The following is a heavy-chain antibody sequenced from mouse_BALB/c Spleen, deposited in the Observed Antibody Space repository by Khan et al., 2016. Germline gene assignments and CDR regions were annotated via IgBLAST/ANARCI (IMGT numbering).Heavy chain of an antibody. CDR3: ARDPYDYERFAY. Sequence: EVELVEPGGGLVKPGGYLKLSCAASGFTFSDYYISRVRQTPEKRLEWVATISDGGSYTYYPDSVQGRFTISRDNAKNNLYLQMSSLKSEDTAMYYCARDPYDYERFAYWGQGTLVTVSA. CDR1: GFTFSDYY. CDR2: ISDGGSYT. J-gene: IGHJ3*01. D-gene: IGHD2-4*01. V-gene: IGHV5-4*02.